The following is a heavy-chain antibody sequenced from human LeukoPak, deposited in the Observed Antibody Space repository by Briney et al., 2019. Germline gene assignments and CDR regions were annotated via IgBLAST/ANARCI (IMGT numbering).Heavy chain of an antibody. V-gene: IGHV3-23*01. CDR1: GFTFSSYA. Sequence: PGGSLRLSCAASGFTFSSYAMSWARQAPGKGPEWVSAISGSGGSTYYADSVKGRFTISRDNSKNTLYLQMNSLRAEDTAVYYCAKDERNWNYNLASQTYDWGQGTLVTVSS. D-gene: IGHD1-7*01. CDR3: AKDERNWNYNLASQTYD. J-gene: IGHJ4*02. CDR2: ISGSGGST.